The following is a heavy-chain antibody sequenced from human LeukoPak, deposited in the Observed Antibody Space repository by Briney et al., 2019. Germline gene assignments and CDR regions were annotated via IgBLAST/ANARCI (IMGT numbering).Heavy chain of an antibody. D-gene: IGHD3-10*01. Sequence: SETLSLTCSVSGGAIRSFYWSWIRQPPGKGLEWIAYIYYTGSANYNPSLKSRGTMSVDTSKNQFSLKLTSVTAADTAVYYCARHGGYGSGIDPLDYWGQGTLVIVSS. CDR3: ARHGGYGSGIDPLDY. V-gene: IGHV4-59*08. J-gene: IGHJ4*02. CDR2: IYYTGSA. CDR1: GGAIRSFY.